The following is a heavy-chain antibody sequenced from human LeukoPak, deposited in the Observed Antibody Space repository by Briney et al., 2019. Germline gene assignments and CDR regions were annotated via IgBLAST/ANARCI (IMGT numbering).Heavy chain of an antibody. CDR2: IYYSGST. CDR3: ARGRFDPLTGYEYYHDY. CDR1: GGSISSNY. V-gene: IGHV4-59*08. Sequence: WETLSVTCSVSGGSISSNYWSWIRQPPGKGLEWIGYIYYSGSTNYNPSLKSRVTISVDTSKNQFSLKLSPVTAADTAVYYCARGRFDPLTGYEYYHDYWGQGTLVTVSS. J-gene: IGHJ4*02. D-gene: IGHD3-9*01.